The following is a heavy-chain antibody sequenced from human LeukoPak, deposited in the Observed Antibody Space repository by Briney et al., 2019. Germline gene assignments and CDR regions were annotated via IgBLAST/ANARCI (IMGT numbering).Heavy chain of an antibody. CDR3: AKEHSSGYYYGPYDAFDI. CDR1: GFTFSSYG. Sequence: GGALRLSCAASGFTFSSYGMHWVRQAPGKGLEWGAVISYDGSNKYYADSVKGRFTISRDNSKNTLYLQMNSLRAEDTAVYYCAKEHSSGYYYGPYDAFDIWGQGTMVTVSS. D-gene: IGHD3-22*01. CDR2: ISYDGSNK. J-gene: IGHJ3*02. V-gene: IGHV3-30*18.